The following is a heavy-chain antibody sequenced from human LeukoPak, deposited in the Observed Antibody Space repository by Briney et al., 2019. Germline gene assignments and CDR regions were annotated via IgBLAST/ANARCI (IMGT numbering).Heavy chain of an antibody. Sequence: SQTLSLTCAISGDSVSSNSVTWNWIRQSPSRGLEWLGRTYYRSTWYNDYAVSVRGRITVNPDTSKNQFSLHLNSVTPKDTAVYYCARRLTQYDCFDPWGQGILVTVSS. CDR3: ARRLTQYDCFDP. V-gene: IGHV6-1*01. CDR2: TYYRSTWYN. CDR1: GDSVSSNSVT. J-gene: IGHJ5*02. D-gene: IGHD2-2*01.